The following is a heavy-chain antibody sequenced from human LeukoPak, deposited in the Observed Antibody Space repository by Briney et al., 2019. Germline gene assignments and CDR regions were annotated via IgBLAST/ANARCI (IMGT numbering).Heavy chain of an antibody. Sequence: GGSLRLSCAASGFTFNRYGMSWVRQAPGKGLEWVSAISGSGGTTYYADSVKGRFTISRDNSKNTLYLQINSLRAEDTAVYYCARSLSSRFSGPRRPYYFDYWGQGTLVTVSS. CDR2: ISGSGGTT. CDR1: GFTFNRYG. V-gene: IGHV3-23*01. CDR3: ARSLSSRFSGPRRPYYFDY. J-gene: IGHJ4*02. D-gene: IGHD3-16*02.